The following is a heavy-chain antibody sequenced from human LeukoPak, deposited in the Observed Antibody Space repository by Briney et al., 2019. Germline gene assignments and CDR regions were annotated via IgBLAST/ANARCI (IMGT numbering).Heavy chain of an antibody. Sequence: SETLSLICTVSGGSISRHYWSWIRQPPGKGLEWIGYIYYSGSTNYTPSLRIRVTISVDTSKNQFSLKLSSVTAADAAVYYCAGTGHFFDYWSQGTLVTVSS. D-gene: IGHD3-3*02. CDR1: GGSISRHY. CDR3: AGTGHFFDY. V-gene: IGHV4-59*08. CDR2: IYYSGST. J-gene: IGHJ4*02.